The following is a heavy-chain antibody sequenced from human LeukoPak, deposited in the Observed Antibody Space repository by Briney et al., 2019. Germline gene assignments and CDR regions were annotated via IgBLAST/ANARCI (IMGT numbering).Heavy chain of an antibody. V-gene: IGHV3-33*01. CDR3: ARDALGYYDYVWGSYRPRDWYFDL. D-gene: IGHD3-16*02. CDR2: ISYDGSEK. J-gene: IGHJ2*01. CDR1: GYTFSANG. Sequence: GRSLRLSCAASGYTFSANGMHWIRQAPGKGLEWVGMISYDGSEKYYGDSVKGRFTISRDDSKSTLFLQMNSLRAEDTAVYYCARDALGYYDYVWGSYRPRDWYFDLWGRGTLVTVSS.